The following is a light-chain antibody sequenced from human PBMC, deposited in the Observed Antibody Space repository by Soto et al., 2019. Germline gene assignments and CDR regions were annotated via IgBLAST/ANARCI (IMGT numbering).Light chain of an antibody. Sequence: VEERVTITIRASQSISSWLAWYQQKPGKAPNLLIYEASSLASGVPSRFSGSGYGTEFTLTISSLQAGDFATYYCQQDFSFSSFAQGTKVDIK. J-gene: IGKJ1*01. V-gene: IGKV1-5*01. CDR1: QSISSW. CDR3: QQDFSFSS. CDR2: EAS.